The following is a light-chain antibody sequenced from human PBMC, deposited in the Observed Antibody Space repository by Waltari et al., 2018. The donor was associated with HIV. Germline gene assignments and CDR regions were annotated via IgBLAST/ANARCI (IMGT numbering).Light chain of an antibody. CDR3: HQYNNWPRGT. J-gene: IGKJ5*01. CDR1: QSIGGN. CDR2: AAS. V-gene: IGKV3D-15*01. Sequence: EIVMTQSPATLSVSQGERVILSCRASQSIGGNLAWYQQKPGQAPRLLIYAASTRAAVIPARFSGSGSGTEFSLTISSLQSEDFAVYYCHQYNNWPRGTFGQGTRLEI.